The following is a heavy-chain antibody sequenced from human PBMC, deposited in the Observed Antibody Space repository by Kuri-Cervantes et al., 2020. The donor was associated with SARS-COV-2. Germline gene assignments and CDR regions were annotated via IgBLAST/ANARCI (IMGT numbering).Heavy chain of an antibody. V-gene: IGHV3-30-3*01. J-gene: IGHJ4*02. Sequence: GESLKISCAASGFTFSSYAMHWVRQAPGKGLEWVAVISYDGSNKYYADSVKGRFTISRDNSKKTLYLQMNSLRTEDTAVYYCAKDSYGEGVAGGGFDFWGQGTLVTVSS. CDR3: AKDSYGEGVAGGGFDF. D-gene: IGHD6-19*01. CDR1: GFTFSSYA. CDR2: ISYDGSNK.